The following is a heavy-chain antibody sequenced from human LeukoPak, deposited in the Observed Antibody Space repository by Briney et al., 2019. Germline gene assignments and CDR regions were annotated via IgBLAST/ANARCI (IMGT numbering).Heavy chain of an antibody. Sequence: SVKVSCKASGGTFNTYSICWVRQAPGQGLEWMGRIIPIFGTTTYAQKFQGRVTITTDESSSTAYMELSSLRSEDTAVYYCARNPRTPGDYMDVWGKGTAVTVSS. V-gene: IGHV1-69*05. CDR2: IIPIFGTT. D-gene: IGHD1-14*01. CDR3: ARNPRTPGDYMDV. CDR1: GGTFNTYS. J-gene: IGHJ6*03.